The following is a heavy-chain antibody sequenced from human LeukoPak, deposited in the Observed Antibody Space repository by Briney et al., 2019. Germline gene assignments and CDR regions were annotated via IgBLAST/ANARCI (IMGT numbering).Heavy chain of an antibody. J-gene: IGHJ5*02. CDR1: GGSISSSSYY. CDR2: IYYSGST. Sequence: SETLSLTCTVSGGSISSSSYYWGWIRQPPGTGLEWIGTIYYSGSTYYNPSLKSRVTISVDTSNNQFSLKLSSVTAADTAVYYCARQYYQADYSNWFDPWGQGTLVTVSS. V-gene: IGHV4-39*01. CDR3: ARQYYQADYSNWFDP. D-gene: IGHD4-4*01.